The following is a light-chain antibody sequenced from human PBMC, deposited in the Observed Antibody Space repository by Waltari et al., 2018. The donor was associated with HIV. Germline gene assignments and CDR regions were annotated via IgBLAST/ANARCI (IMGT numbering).Light chain of an antibody. CDR3: QQFKTYPLT. V-gene: IGKV1-9*01. Sequence: DIQLTQSPSFLSASVADRVTFTCRASQGIRNSLAWYQQRPGKAPNLLIYAASTLHSGVPSRFSGSGSGTDFTLTISSLQPEDFATYYCQQFKTYPLTFGPGTKVDVK. CDR1: QGIRNS. CDR2: AAS. J-gene: IGKJ3*01.